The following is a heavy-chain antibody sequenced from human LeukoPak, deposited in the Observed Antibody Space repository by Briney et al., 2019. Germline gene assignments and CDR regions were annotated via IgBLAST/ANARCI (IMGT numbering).Heavy chain of an antibody. V-gene: IGHV1-46*01. D-gene: IGHD3-22*01. CDR1: GYTFTGYY. CDR2: INPSGGST. CDR3: ARGHDYYDSSGYTTYDLHFDY. Sequence: ASVKVSCKASGYTFTGYYMHWVRQAPGQGLEWMGIINPSGGSTSYAQKFQGRVTMTRDMSTSTVYMELSSLRSEDTAVYYCARGHDYYDSSGYTTYDLHFDYWGQGTLVTVSS. J-gene: IGHJ4*02.